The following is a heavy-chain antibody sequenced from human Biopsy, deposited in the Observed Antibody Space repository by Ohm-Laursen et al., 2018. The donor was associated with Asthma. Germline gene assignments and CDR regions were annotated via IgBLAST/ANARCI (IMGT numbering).Heavy chain of an antibody. V-gene: IGHV3-21*01. CDR3: ARDGPELPTELDY. CDR2: ITDTSRYI. Sequence: PLRLSCSASGFTFSHYNMNCVRQAPRKALEWVSSITDTSRYIKYADSVKGRFTISRDNAKNSLYLQMNSLRAEDTAGDYWARDGPELPTELDYWGPGTLVTVSS. CDR1: GFTFSHYN. J-gene: IGHJ4*02. D-gene: IGHD1-14*01.